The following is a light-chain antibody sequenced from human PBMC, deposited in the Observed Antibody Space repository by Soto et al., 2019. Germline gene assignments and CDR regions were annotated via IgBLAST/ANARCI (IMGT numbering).Light chain of an antibody. V-gene: IGLV2-23*01. CDR1: SSDVGNYNL. J-gene: IGLJ2*01. Sequence: QSALTQPASVSASPGQSITISCTGTSSDVGNYNLVSWYQQYPGKAPKLIVFEANKRPSGVSNRFSASKSGNTASLTVSGVQSEDEADYFCCSYAGRSTWIFGGGTKVTVL. CDR2: EAN. CDR3: CSYAGRSTWI.